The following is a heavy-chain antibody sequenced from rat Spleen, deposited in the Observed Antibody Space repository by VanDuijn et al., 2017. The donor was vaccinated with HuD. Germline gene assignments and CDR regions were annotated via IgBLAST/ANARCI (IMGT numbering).Heavy chain of an antibody. V-gene: IGHV5-25*01. CDR3: ARHRNYGYGSHWFAY. Sequence: EVQLVESGGGLVQPGRSMKLSCAASGFTFSNYYMAWVRQAPTKGLEWVASISTGGGNTYYRDSVKGRFTISRDNAKSTLYLQMDSLRSEDTATYYCARHRNYGYGSHWFAYWGQGTLVTVSS. J-gene: IGHJ3*01. CDR2: ISTGGGNT. D-gene: IGHD1-7*01. CDR1: GFTFSNYY.